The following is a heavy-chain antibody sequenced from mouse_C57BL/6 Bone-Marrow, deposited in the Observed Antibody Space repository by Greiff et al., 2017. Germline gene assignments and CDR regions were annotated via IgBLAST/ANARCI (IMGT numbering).Heavy chain of an antibody. V-gene: IGHV1-50*01. Sequence: QVQLQQPGAELVKPGASVKLSCKASGYTFTSYWMQWVKQRPGQGLEWIGEIDPSDSYTNYNQKFKGKATLTVDTSSSTAYMQLSSLTSEESAVYYCARSDYGYDGDYWGQGTTLTVSS. J-gene: IGHJ2*01. CDR1: GYTFTSYW. CDR3: ARSDYGYDGDY. CDR2: IDPSDSYT. D-gene: IGHD2-2*01.